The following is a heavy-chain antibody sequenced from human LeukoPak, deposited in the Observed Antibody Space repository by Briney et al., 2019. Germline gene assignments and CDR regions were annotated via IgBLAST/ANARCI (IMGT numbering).Heavy chain of an antibody. Sequence: ASVKVSCKASGYTFTGYYMHWVRQAPGQGLEWMGWINPNSGGTNYAQKFQGRVTMTRYTSISTAYMELSRLRSDDTAVYYCARDYMVRGVIITYYFDYWGQGTLVTVSS. D-gene: IGHD3-10*01. J-gene: IGHJ4*02. CDR2: INPNSGGT. CDR3: ARDYMVRGVIITYYFDY. CDR1: GYTFTGYY. V-gene: IGHV1-2*02.